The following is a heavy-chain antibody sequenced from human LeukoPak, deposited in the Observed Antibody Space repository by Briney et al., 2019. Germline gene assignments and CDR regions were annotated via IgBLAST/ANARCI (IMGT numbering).Heavy chain of an antibody. CDR1: GFTFSSYA. J-gene: IGHJ4*02. CDR3: AGYDSSGYYNDC. CDR2: ISGSGGST. D-gene: IGHD3-22*01. Sequence: PGGSLRLSCAASGFTFSSYAMSWVRQAPGKGLEWVSAISGSGGSTYYADSVKGRFTISRDNSKNTLYLQMNSPRAEDTAVYYCAGYDSSGYYNDCWGQGTLVTVSS. V-gene: IGHV3-23*01.